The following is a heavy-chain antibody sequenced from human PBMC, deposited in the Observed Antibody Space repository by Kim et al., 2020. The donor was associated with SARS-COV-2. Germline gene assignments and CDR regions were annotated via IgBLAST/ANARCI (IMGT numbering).Heavy chain of an antibody. J-gene: IGHJ6*02. V-gene: IGHV3-23*01. Sequence: YYTRHLKGRFSISRDDSRDTLYLQMNSLRDEDTAVYYCAKLGDGDAMDFWGQGTTVTVSS. D-gene: IGHD7-27*01. CDR3: AKLGDGDAMDF.